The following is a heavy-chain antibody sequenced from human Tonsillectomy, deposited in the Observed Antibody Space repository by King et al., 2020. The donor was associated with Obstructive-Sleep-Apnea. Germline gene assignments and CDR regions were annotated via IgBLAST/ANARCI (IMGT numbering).Heavy chain of an antibody. CDR3: AKDSFPIAVAGTYYFDY. J-gene: IGHJ4*02. CDR1: GFTFDDYA. Sequence: VQLVASGGSLVQPGRYLRLSCAASGFTFDDYAMHWVRQAPGKGLEWVSGISWNSGSIGYADSVKGRFTISRDNAKNSLYLQMNSLRAEDTALYYCAKDSFPIAVAGTYYFDYWGQGTLVTVSS. D-gene: IGHD6-19*01. V-gene: IGHV3-9*01. CDR2: ISWNSGSI.